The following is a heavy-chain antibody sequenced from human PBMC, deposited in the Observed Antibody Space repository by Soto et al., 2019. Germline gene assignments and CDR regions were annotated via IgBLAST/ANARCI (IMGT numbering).Heavy chain of an antibody. CDR1: GYTFTSYD. CDR2: MNPNSGNT. V-gene: IGHV1-8*01. J-gene: IGHJ4*02. D-gene: IGHD4-17*01. CDR3: ARTLYGEKVDY. Sequence: QVQLVQSGAEVKKPGASVTVSCKASGYTFTSYDINWVRQATGQGLEWMGWMNPNSGNTGYAQKFQGRVTMTRNTSISTAYLALSSLRSEDPAVYCCARTLYGEKVDYWGQGPLGTGSS.